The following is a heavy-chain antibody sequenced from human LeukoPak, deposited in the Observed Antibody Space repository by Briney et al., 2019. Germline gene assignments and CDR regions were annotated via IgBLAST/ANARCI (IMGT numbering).Heavy chain of an antibody. CDR2: INHSGST. Sequence: SETPSLTCAVYGGSFSDYSWSWIRQPPGKGLEWIGEINHSGSTNYNPSLKSRVTMSIDTSKNQFSVKLSSVTAADTAVYYCARHGVATWFDPWGQGTLVTVSS. CDR3: ARHGVATWFDP. V-gene: IGHV4-34*01. J-gene: IGHJ5*02. D-gene: IGHD2-15*01. CDR1: GGSFSDYS.